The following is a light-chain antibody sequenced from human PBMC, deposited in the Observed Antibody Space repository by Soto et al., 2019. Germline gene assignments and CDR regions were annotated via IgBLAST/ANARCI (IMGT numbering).Light chain of an antibody. CDR3: ATWDDNVKGPV. J-gene: IGLJ2*01. CDR1: ASNIGSNF. CDR2: TNS. Sequence: QSVLTQPPSASGPPGQRVTISCSGRASNIGSNFVSWYQVVPGTAPKLHIYTNSHRPSGVPDRFSGSRSGTSASLDISGLQSDDEADYFCATWDDNVKGPVFGGGTKVTVL. V-gene: IGLV1-44*01.